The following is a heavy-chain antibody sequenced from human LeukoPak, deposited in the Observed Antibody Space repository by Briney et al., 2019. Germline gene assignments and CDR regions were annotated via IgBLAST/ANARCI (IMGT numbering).Heavy chain of an antibody. V-gene: IGHV3-23*01. CDR1: GFTFSTYA. J-gene: IGHJ4*02. Sequence: GGSLRLSCAASGFTFSTYAMSWVRQAPGRGLEWVSSISGSGGTTYYADSVKGRFTISRDNSKNTVYLQMNSLKTEDTAVYYCTTVAGVYWGQGTLVTVSS. D-gene: IGHD3-10*01. CDR2: ISGSGGTT. CDR3: TTVAGVY.